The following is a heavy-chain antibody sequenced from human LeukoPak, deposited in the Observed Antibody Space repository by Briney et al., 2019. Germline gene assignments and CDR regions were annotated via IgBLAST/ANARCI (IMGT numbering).Heavy chain of an antibody. V-gene: IGHV3-64*01. J-gene: IGHJ3*02. CDR1: GFTFSSYA. D-gene: IGHD2-21*02. CDR3: ARNRWEETAMTGGPLDI. Sequence: GGSLRLSCAASGFTFSSYAMHWVRQAPGKGLEYVSAISSNGGSTYYANSVKGRFTISRDNSKNTLYLQMGSLRAEDMAVYYCARNRWEETAMTGGPLDIWGQGTMVTVSS. CDR2: ISSNGGST.